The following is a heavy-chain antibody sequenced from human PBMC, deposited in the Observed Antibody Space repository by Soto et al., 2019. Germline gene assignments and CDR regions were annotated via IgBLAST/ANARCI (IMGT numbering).Heavy chain of an antibody. Sequence: DSVKVSYKASGYTFTTQGTSRLGQAPGQGLEWMGWISAYNGNTNYAQKLQGRVTMTTDTSTSTAYMELRSLRSDDTAVYYCARGSDSSGYFPGMCDYWGQGTLVTVSS. CDR1: GYTFTTQG. CDR3: ARGSDSSGYFPGMCDY. CDR2: ISAYNGNT. D-gene: IGHD3-22*01. J-gene: IGHJ4*02. V-gene: IGHV1-18*01.